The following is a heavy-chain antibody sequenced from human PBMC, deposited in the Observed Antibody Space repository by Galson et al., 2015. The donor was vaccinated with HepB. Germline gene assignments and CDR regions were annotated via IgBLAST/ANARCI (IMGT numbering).Heavy chain of an antibody. D-gene: IGHD1-14*01. CDR3: ARKPYYFDY. CDR2: ISSSSSTI. Sequence: SLRLSCAASGYTFSSYSMNWVRQAPGKGLEWVSYISSSSSTIYYADSVKGRFTISRDNAKNSLYLQMNSLRAEDTAVYYCARKPYYFDYWGQGTLVTVSS. J-gene: IGHJ4*02. CDR1: GYTFSSYS. V-gene: IGHV3-48*01.